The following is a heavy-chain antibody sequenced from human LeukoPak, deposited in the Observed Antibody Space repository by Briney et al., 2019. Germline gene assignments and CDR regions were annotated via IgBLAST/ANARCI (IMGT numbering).Heavy chain of an antibody. CDR3: ARAPTRLYSTRAVGSAFDI. V-gene: IGHV4-59*01. J-gene: IGHJ3*02. D-gene: IGHD6-13*01. CDR1: GGSISSYY. Sequence: SETLSLTCTVSGGSISSYYWSWIRQPPGKGLEWIGYIYYSGSTNYNPSLKSRITISVDTPKNQFSLKLSSVTAADTAVYYCARAPTRLYSTRAVGSAFDIWGQGTMVTVSS. CDR2: IYYSGST.